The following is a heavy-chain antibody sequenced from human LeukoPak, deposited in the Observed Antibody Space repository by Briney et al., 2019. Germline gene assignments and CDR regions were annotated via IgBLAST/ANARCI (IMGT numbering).Heavy chain of an antibody. J-gene: IGHJ4*02. CDR1: GGSISSYY. V-gene: IGHV4-59*12. CDR2: IYYSGST. Sequence: SETLSLTCTVSGGSISSYYWSWIRQPPGKGLEWIGYIYYSGSTNYNPSLKSRVTISVDTSKNQFSLKLSSVTAADTAVYYCARRHSGSYSQFHYWGQGTLVTVSS. D-gene: IGHD1-26*01. CDR3: ARRHSGSYSQFHY.